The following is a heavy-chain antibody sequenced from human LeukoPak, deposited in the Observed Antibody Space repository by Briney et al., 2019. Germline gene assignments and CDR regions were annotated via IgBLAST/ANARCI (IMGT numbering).Heavy chain of an antibody. J-gene: IGHJ4*02. CDR3: AREIVGGFNPGAY. V-gene: IGHV4-4*02. D-gene: IGHD1-14*01. CDR1: PDSTTSNF. Sequence: SETLSLTCTVSPDSTTSNFWSWVRHPPGKGLEWIGEIHRSGSTNYNPSLQSRVTISIYRSKNQIALELSSVTDADAAVYYCAREIVGGFNPGAYWGQGTLVTVSS. CDR2: IHRSGST.